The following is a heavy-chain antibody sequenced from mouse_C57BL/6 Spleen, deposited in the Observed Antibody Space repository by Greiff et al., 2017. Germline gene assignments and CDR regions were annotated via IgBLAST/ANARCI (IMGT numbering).Heavy chain of an antibody. D-gene: IGHD2-1*01. V-gene: IGHV3-8*01. J-gene: IGHJ1*03. Sequence: EVKLLESGPGLAIPSQTLFLTCSVTGYSITSDYWNWIRTFPGNKLEYMGDLSYSGSTYYNPPLKSRSSITRDTSKYQYYLQLNSVTTEDTATYVCARYEGNYWYCDVWGTGTTVTVSS. CDR1: GYSITSDY. CDR3: ARYEGNYWYCDV. CDR2: LSYSGST.